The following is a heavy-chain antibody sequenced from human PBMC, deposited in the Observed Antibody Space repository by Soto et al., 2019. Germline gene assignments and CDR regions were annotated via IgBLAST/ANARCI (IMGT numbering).Heavy chain of an antibody. J-gene: IGHJ4*02. CDR3: ARGGRGSYASSFDY. CDR2: IIPIFGTA. V-gene: IGHV1-69*13. D-gene: IGHD1-26*01. CDR1: GGTFSSYA. Sequence: SVKVSCKASGGTFSSYAISWVRQAPGQGLEWMGGIIPIFGTANYAQKFQGRVTITADESTSTAYMELSSLRSEDTAVYYCARGGRGSYASSFDYWGQGTQVTVSS.